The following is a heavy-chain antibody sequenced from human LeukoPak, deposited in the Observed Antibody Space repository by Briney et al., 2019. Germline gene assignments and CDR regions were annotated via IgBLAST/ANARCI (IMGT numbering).Heavy chain of an antibody. CDR1: GGTFSSYA. CDR3: ARGVGYNYGLYYQYGMDV. CDR2: IIPIFGTA. V-gene: IGHV1-69*13. D-gene: IGHD5-18*01. Sequence: SVKVSCKASGGTFSSYAISWVRQAPGQGLEWMGGIIPIFGTANYAQKFQGRVTITADESTSTAYMELSSLRSEDTAVYYCARGVGYNYGLYYQYGMDVWDQGTTVTVSS. J-gene: IGHJ6*02.